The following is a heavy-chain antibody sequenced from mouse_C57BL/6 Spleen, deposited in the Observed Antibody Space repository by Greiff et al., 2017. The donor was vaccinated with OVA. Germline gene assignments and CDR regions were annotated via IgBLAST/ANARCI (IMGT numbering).Heavy chain of an antibody. CDR1: GYTFTDYN. D-gene: IGHD1-1*01. CDR3: ARGNYGSSSYYFDY. J-gene: IGHJ2*01. Sequence: EVTLMASGPELVKPGASVKMSCKASGYTFTDYNMHWVKQSHGKSLEWIGYINPNNGGTSYNQKFKGKATLTVNKSSSTAYMELRSLTSEDSAVYYCARGNYGSSSYYFDYWGQGTTLTVSS. V-gene: IGHV1-22*01. CDR2: INPNNGGT.